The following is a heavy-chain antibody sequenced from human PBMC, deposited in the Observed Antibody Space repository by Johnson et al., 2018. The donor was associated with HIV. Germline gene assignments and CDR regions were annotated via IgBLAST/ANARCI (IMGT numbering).Heavy chain of an antibody. J-gene: IGHJ3*02. CDR1: GFTFDDYG. D-gene: IGHD3-10*01. Sequence: VQLVESGGGVVQPGRSPRLSCAASGFTFDDYGMSWVRQAPGKGLEWISGINWNGGSTGYADSVKGRFTISRDNAKNSLYLQMNSLRAEDTAVYYCARDLYGSGPYVAFDIWGQGTMVTVSS. CDR2: INWNGGST. CDR3: ARDLYGSGPYVAFDI. V-gene: IGHV3-20*04.